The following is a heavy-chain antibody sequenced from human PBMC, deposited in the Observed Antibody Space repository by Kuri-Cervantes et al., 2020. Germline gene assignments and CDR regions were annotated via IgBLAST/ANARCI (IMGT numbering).Heavy chain of an antibody. J-gene: IGHJ1*01. D-gene: IGHD3-10*01. CDR3: ARGGVYNNPSTEYFQH. Sequence: GGSLRLSCAASGFTFDDYAMHWVRQVPGKGLEWVSGVSLNSGSIGYADSLKGRFTISRDNAKNSLYLQMKNLRVEDTAVYYCARGGVYNNPSTEYFQHWGQGTLVTVSS. V-gene: IGHV3-9*01. CDR2: VSLNSGSI. CDR1: GFTFDDYA.